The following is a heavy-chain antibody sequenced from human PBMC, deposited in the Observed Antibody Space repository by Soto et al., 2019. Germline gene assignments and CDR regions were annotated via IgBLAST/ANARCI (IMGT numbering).Heavy chain of an antibody. J-gene: IGHJ6*02. V-gene: IGHV1-18*01. CDR3: AREGPAPYYYYGMDV. CDR2: ISAYNGNT. CDR1: GYSFTTYG. Sequence: QVQLVQSGGEVKKPGASVKVSCKTSGYSFTTYGISWVRQAPGQGLEWMGWISAYNGNTNYAQKLQDRVTMTTDTSXRTAYRELRSLRSDDTAVYYCAREGPAPYYYYGMDVWGQGSTVTVSS.